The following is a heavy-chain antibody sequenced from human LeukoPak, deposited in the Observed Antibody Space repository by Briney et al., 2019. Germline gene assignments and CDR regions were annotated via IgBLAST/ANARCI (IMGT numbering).Heavy chain of an antibody. CDR3: ARDHSYGPFDY. CDR1: GGSISSYY. V-gene: IGHV4-59*01. D-gene: IGHD5-18*01. CDR2: IYYSGST. J-gene: IGHJ4*02. Sequence: SETPSLTCTVSGGSISSYYWSWIRQPPGKGLEWIGYIYYSGSTNYNPSLKSRVTISVDTSKNQFSLKLSSVTAADTAVYYCARDHSYGPFDYWGQGTLVTVSS.